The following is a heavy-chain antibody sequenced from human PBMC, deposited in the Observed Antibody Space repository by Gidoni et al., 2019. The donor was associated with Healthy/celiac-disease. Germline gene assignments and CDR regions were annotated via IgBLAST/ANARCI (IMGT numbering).Heavy chain of an antibody. CDR2: ISGSGVST. D-gene: IGHD2-8*01. Sequence: EVQLLESGGGLVQPGGSLRLSCAASGFTFSSDSMSWFLQAPGKGLEWVSAISGSGVSTYYADSVKGRFTISRDNSKNTLYLQMNSLRAEDTAVYYCAKGQGYCTNGVCYAYYYYGMDVWGQGTTVTVSS. CDR3: AKGQGYCTNGVCYAYYYYGMDV. V-gene: IGHV3-23*01. CDR1: GFTFSSDS. J-gene: IGHJ6*02.